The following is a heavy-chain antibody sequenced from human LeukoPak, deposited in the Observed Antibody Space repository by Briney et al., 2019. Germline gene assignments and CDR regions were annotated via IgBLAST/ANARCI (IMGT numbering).Heavy chain of an antibody. V-gene: IGHV3-53*01. CDR3: AKDLGAAFLFRNSHDY. D-gene: IGHD4-23*01. J-gene: IGHJ4*02. CDR1: GFTVSSNY. Sequence: PGGSLRLSCAASGFTVSSNYMSWVRQAPGKGLKWVSVIYSGGSTYYADSVKGRFTISRDNSKNTLYLQMNSLRAEDTAVYYCAKDLGAAFLFRNSHDYWGQGTLVTVSS. CDR2: IYSGGST.